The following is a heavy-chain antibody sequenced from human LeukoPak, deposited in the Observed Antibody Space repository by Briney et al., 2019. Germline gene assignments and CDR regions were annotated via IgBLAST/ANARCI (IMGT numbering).Heavy chain of an antibody. CDR3: ARGRVAWDY. V-gene: IGHV4-34*01. J-gene: IGHJ4*02. CDR1: GGSFSGHY. Sequence: SETLSLTCAVSGGSFSGHYWNWIRQPPGKGLEWIGRIYTSGSTNYNPSLKSRVTISVDTSKNQFSLKLSSVTAADTAVYYCARGRVAWDYWGQGTLVTVSS. CDR2: IYTSGST.